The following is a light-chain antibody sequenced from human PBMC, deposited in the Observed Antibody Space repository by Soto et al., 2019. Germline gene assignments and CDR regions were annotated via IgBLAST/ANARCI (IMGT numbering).Light chain of an antibody. CDR1: QRITSY. CDR2: DAT. J-gene: IGKJ2*01. V-gene: IGKV3-11*01. CDR3: QQRSDWQYT. Sequence: EVVLTQSPATLSLSPGERATLSCRASQRITSYLAWYQQRPGQAPRLLIHDATNRASGVPARFSGSRSGTDFTLTISSLQPEDFAVYFCQQRSDWQYTFGQGTKVE.